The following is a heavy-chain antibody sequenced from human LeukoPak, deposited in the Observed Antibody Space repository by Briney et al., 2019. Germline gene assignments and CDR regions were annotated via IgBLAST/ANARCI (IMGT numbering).Heavy chain of an antibody. CDR1: GFTFTDYA. CDR2: ISYDGTNK. Sequence: GTSLRLSCVASGFTFTDYAMHWVRQAPGKGLEWVGVISYDGTNKYYGDSVKGRFTISRDNSRNTLYLQMSSLRAEDTAVYYCARDARQQLVERFDYWGQGTLVTVSS. J-gene: IGHJ4*02. D-gene: IGHD6-13*01. V-gene: IGHV3-30-3*01. CDR3: ARDARQQLVERFDY.